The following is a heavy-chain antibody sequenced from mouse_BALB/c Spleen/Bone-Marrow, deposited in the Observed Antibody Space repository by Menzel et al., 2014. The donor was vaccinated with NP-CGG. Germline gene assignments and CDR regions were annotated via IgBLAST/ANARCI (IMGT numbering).Heavy chain of an antibody. Sequence: VELQQPGAELVKPGASVKLSCTASGFNIKDTYMHWVKQRPEQGLEWIGRIDPANYNTKYDPKFQGKATITADTSSNTAYLQLSSLTSEDTAVYYCARNSMAYWGQGTLVTVSA. V-gene: IGHV14-3*02. CDR2: IDPANYNT. CDR1: GFNIKDTY. J-gene: IGHJ3*01. CDR3: ARNSMAY.